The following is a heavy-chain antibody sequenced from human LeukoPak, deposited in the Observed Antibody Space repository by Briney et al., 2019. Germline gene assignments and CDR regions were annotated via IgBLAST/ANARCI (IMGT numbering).Heavy chain of an antibody. CDR1: GGPFGVYY. Sequence: SETLSLTCAVYGGPFGVYYWSWVRQPPGKGLEWIGEINHSGSTNYSPSLKSRVIISVDTSKNHFSLKLSSVTAADTAVYYCAGPGAGDLDYWGQGTLVTVSS. J-gene: IGHJ4*02. D-gene: IGHD3-10*01. V-gene: IGHV4-34*01. CDR3: AGPGAGDLDY. CDR2: INHSGST.